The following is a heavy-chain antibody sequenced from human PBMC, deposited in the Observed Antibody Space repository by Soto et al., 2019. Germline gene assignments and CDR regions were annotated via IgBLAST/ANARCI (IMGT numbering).Heavy chain of an antibody. D-gene: IGHD1-26*01. J-gene: IGHJ6*02. CDR1: GGIMIPGGYY. CDR2: IYYSGST. Sequence: NRPPPSTVSGGIMIPGGYYWSWIRQHKKKGLEWIGYIYYSGSTYYNPSLKSRVTISVDTSKNQFSLKLSSVTAADTAVYGCSRVPIELKGPTRDDWG. CDR3: SRVPIELKGPTRDD. V-gene: IGHV4-31*03.